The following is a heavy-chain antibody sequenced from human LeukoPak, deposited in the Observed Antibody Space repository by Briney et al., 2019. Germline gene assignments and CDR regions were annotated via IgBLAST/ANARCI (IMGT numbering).Heavy chain of an antibody. D-gene: IGHD4-17*01. J-gene: IGHJ4*02. V-gene: IGHV1-46*03. CDR2: FNPSGGST. Sequence: ASVKISCKASGYTFTTYYIRWVRQAPGQGLEWVGIFNPSGGSTNYAQKFQDRVTMTRDTSTSTVYMELSSLRSEDTAVYYCTRGDYEERFDYWGQGTLVTVSS. CDR1: GYTFTTYY. CDR3: TRGDYEERFDY.